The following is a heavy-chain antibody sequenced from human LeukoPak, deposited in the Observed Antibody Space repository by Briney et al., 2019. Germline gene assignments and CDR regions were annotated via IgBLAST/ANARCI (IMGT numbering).Heavy chain of an antibody. D-gene: IGHD3-3*01. Sequence: SETLSLTCAVYGGSFGGYFWSWTRQPPGKGLEWIGQIHESGSTNYNPSLKSRVTMSIDTSKKQFSLKVRSMTAADTAVYFCARASAYSTSSGVDYWGQGALVTVSS. CDR2: IHESGST. J-gene: IGHJ4*02. CDR3: ARASAYSTSSGVDY. V-gene: IGHV4-34*01. CDR1: GGSFGGYF.